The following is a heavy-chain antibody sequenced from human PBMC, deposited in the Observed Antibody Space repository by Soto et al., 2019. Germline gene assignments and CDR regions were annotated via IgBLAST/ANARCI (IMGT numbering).Heavy chain of an antibody. J-gene: IGHJ4*01. CDR3: PRAGNGDYAYFDY. V-gene: IGHV3-48*02. CDR1: GFTFSSYS. Sequence: EVQLVESGGGLVQPGGSLRLSCAASGFTFSSYSMNWVRQAPGKGLVWVSYISSSSRTMYYADSVKGRFTSSRDNAKNSLYLQRTSLGDEDTAVYYCPRAGNGDYAYFDYWGHGTLVTVSS. D-gene: IGHD4-17*01. CDR2: ISSSSRTM.